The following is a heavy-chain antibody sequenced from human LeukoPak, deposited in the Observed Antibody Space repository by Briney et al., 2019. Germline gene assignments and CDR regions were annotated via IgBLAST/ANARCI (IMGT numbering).Heavy chain of an antibody. V-gene: IGHV4-39*07. D-gene: IGHD2-2*01. Sequence: GSLRLSCTVSGGSISSSSYYWGWIRQPPGKGLEWIGSIYYSGSTYYNPSLKSRVTISVDTSKNQFSLKLSSVTAADTAVYYCASLPGRCSSTSCYRFDYWGQGTLVTISS. CDR3: ASLPGRCSSTSCYRFDY. CDR1: GGSISSSSYY. J-gene: IGHJ4*02. CDR2: IYYSGST.